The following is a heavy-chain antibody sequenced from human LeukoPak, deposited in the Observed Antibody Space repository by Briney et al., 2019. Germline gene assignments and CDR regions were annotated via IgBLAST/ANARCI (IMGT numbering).Heavy chain of an antibody. V-gene: IGHV4-39*07. Sequence: RASETLSLTCTVSGGSLSSSSYYWGWIRQPPGKGLEWLGSIYYTENTYYKPSLKSRVTISVNTSKNQFSLKLSSVTAADTAVYYCARGGYCSGGSCYHFDYWGQGTLVTVSS. CDR3: ARGGYCSGGSCYHFDY. CDR1: GGSLSSSSYY. J-gene: IGHJ4*02. D-gene: IGHD2-15*01. CDR2: IYYTENT.